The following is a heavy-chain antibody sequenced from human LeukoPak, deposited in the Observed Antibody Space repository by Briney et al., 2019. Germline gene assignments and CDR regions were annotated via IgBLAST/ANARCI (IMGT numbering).Heavy chain of an antibody. CDR3: AKYGDYAFRSWFDP. CDR2: IYYSGST. V-gene: IGHV4-39*07. J-gene: IGHJ5*02. Sequence: SETLSLTCTVSGGSISSSSYYWGWIRQPPGKGLEWIGSIYYSGSTYYNPSLKSRVTISVDTSKNQFSLKLSSVTAADTAVYYCAKYGDYAFRSWFDPWGQGTLVTVSS. D-gene: IGHD4-17*01. CDR1: GGSISSSSYY.